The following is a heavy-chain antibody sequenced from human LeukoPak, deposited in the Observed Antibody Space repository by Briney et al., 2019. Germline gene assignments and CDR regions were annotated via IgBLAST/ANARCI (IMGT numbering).Heavy chain of an antibody. CDR2: INSDGSST. V-gene: IGHV3-74*01. D-gene: IGHD3-22*01. J-gene: IGHJ4*02. Sequence: PGGSLRLSCAASGFTFSSYWMHWVRQAPGKGLVWVSRINSDGSSTIYADSVKGRFTISRDKAKNTLYMQMNSLRAEDTAVYYCARDCYDSSGYSMDYWGQGTLVTVSS. CDR3: ARDCYDSSGYSMDY. CDR1: GFTFSSYW.